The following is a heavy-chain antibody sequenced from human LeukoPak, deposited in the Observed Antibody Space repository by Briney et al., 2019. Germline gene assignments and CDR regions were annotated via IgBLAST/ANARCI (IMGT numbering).Heavy chain of an antibody. V-gene: IGHV4-39*01. J-gene: IGHJ4*02. D-gene: IGHD6-13*01. CDR3: ARARSTFSSWFPIDY. CDR1: GGSISSSSYY. Sequence: SETLSLTCTVSGGSISSSSYYWGWIRQPPGKGLEWIGSIYYSGSTYYNPSLKSRVTISVDTSKNQFSLKLSSVTAADTAVYYCARARSTFSSWFPIDYWGQGTLVTVSS. CDR2: IYYSGST.